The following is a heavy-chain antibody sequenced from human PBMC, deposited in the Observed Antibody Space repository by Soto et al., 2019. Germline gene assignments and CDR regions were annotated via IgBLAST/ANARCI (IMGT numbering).Heavy chain of an antibody. CDR2: ISYDGSNK. CDR3: AKDSGVRGLDY. CDR1: GFTFSSYG. D-gene: IGHD3-10*01. J-gene: IGHJ4*02. Sequence: QVQLVESGGGVVQPGRSLRLSCAASGFTFSSYGMHWVRQAPGKGLEWVAVISYDGSNKYYADSVKGRFTISRDNSKNSLYLQMNSLRAEDTAVYYWAKDSGVRGLDYWGQGTLVTVSS. V-gene: IGHV3-30*18.